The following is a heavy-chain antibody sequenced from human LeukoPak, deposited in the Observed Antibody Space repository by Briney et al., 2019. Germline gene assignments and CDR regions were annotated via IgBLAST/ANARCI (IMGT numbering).Heavy chain of an antibody. CDR2: ISGSGGST. V-gene: IGHV3-23*01. J-gene: IGHJ4*02. Sequence: GGSLRLSCAASGFTFSSYAMSWVRQAPGKGLEWVSAISGSGGSTYYADSVKGRFTISRDNSKNTLYLQMNSLRAEDTAVYYCAKDGVDSSGYYYDYWGQGTLVTVSS. CDR1: GFTFSSYA. D-gene: IGHD3-22*01. CDR3: AKDGVDSSGYYYDY.